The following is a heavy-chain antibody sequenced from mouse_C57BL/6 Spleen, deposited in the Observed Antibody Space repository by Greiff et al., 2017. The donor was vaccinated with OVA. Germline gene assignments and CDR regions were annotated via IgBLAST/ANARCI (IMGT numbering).Heavy chain of an antibody. J-gene: IGHJ2*01. CDR1: GFTFSDYY. Sequence: EVHLVESEGGLVQPGSSMKLSCTASGFTFSDYYMAWVRQVPEKGLEWVANINYDGSSTYYLDSLKSRFIISRDNAKNILYLQMSSLKSEDTATYYCARGNGNYEWDYWGQGTTLTVSS. V-gene: IGHV5-16*01. CDR2: INYDGSST. D-gene: IGHD2-1*01. CDR3: ARGNGNYEWDY.